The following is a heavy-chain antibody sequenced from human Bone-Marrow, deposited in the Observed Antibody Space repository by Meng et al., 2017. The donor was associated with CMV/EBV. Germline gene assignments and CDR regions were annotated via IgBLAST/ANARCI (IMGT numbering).Heavy chain of an antibody. D-gene: IGHD6-13*01. CDR3: AKVGSRTIAAAAIDY. Sequence: GESLKISCAASGFTFSSYAMSWVRQAPGKGLEWVSAISGSGGSTYYADSVKGRFTISRDNSKNTLYLQMNSLRAEDTAVYYCAKVGSRTIAAAAIDYWGQGTLVTVSS. CDR2: ISGSGGST. CDR1: GFTFSSYA. J-gene: IGHJ4*02. V-gene: IGHV3-23*01.